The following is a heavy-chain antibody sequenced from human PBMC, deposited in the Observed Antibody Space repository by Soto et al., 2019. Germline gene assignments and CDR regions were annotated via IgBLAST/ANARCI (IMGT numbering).Heavy chain of an antibody. CDR1: GFTFSSYS. CDR2: ISSSSSYI. J-gene: IGHJ5*02. V-gene: IGHV3-21*01. CDR3: AREREEWYSGSYPYNWFDP. Sequence: LRLSCAASGFTFSSYSMNWVRQAPGKGLEWVSSISSSSSYIYYADSVKGRFTISRDNAKNSLYLQMNSLRAEDTAVYYCAREREEWYSGSYPYNWFDPWGQGTLVTVSS. D-gene: IGHD1-26*01.